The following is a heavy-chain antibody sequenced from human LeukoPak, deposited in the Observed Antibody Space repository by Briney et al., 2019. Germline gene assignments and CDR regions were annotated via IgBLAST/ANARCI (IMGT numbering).Heavy chain of an antibody. V-gene: IGHV4-31*03. J-gene: IGHJ3*02. CDR2: IYYSGST. Sequence: SETLSPTCTVSGGSISSGGYYWSWIRQHPGKGLEWIGYIYYSGSTCYNPSLKSRVTISVDTSKNQFSLKLSSVTAADTAVYYCCTSDDAFDIWGQGTMVTVSS. CDR1: GGSISSGGYY. CDR3: CTSDDAFDI.